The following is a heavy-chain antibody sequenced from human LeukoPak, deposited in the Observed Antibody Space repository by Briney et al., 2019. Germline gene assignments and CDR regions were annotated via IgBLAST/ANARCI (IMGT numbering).Heavy chain of an antibody. CDR2: INPSGGST. CDR3: ARDLKLDGSSGYYAFDI. Sequence: GASVKVSCKASGYTFTSYYMHWVRQAPGQGLEWMGIINPSGGSTSYAQKFQGRVTMTRDTSTSTVYMELSSLRSEDTAVYYCARDLKLDGSSGYYAFDIWGQGTMVTVSS. CDR1: GYTFTSYY. V-gene: IGHV1-46*01. J-gene: IGHJ3*02. D-gene: IGHD3-22*01.